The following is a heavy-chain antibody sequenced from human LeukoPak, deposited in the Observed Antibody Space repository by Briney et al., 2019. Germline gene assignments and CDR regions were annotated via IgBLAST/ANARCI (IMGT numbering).Heavy chain of an antibody. V-gene: IGHV3-30*03. CDR1: GFTFSSYG. CDR2: ISYDGSNK. CDR3: ARDEIYGGNSLWFDP. Sequence: GGSLRLSCAASGFTFSSYGMHWVRQAPGKGLEWVAVISYDGSNKYYADSVKGRFTISRDNSKNTLYLQMNSLRAEDTAVYYCARDEIYGGNSLWFDPWGQGTLVTVSS. D-gene: IGHD4-23*01. J-gene: IGHJ5*02.